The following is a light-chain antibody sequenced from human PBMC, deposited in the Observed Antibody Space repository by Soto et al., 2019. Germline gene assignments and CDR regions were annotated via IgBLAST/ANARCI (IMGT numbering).Light chain of an antibody. CDR3: QHYGGSFI. J-gene: IGKJ3*01. V-gene: IGKV3-20*01. CDR1: QSINSKS. CDR2: KTS. Sequence: EIVLTQSPGTLSLSPGEGATVSCRVSQSINSKSLVWYQRKFGQAPSLLIYKTSSRATGIPDRFSGSGSGTYFTLSISRLEPEDFDVYYCQHYGGSFIFGPGTKVDFK.